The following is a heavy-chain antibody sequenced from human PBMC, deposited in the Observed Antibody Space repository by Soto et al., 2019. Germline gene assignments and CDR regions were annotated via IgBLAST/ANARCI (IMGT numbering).Heavy chain of an antibody. D-gene: IGHD2-21*02. CDR1: GGTFSSYA. Sequence: SVKVSCKASGGTFSSYAISWVRQAPGQGLEWMGGIIPIFGTANYAQKFQGRVTITADESTSTAYMELSSLRAQDTAGYCWPSDAARLQDRVVPAIFTYGMDGW. J-gene: IGHJ6*01. V-gene: IGHV1-69*13. CDR3: PSDAARLQDRVVPAIFTYGMDG. CDR2: IIPIFGTA.